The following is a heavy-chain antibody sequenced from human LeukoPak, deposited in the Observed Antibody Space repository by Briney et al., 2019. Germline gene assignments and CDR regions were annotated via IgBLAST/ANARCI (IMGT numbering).Heavy chain of an antibody. CDR1: GYTFTTYN. D-gene: IGHD6-13*01. CDR3: ARVKGSSWPDS. Sequence: GASVNVSCKASGYTFTTYNINWVRQATGQGLEWMGWMNPNSGNTGYAQKFQGRLTMTRDTSISTAYLELSSLRPEDTAVYYCARVKGSSWPDSWGQGTLVTVSS. CDR2: MNPNSGNT. J-gene: IGHJ4*02. V-gene: IGHV1-8*01.